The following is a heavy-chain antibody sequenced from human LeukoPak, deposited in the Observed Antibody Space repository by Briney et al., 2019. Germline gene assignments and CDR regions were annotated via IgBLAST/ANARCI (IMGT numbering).Heavy chain of an antibody. V-gene: IGHV3-74*01. J-gene: IGHJ6*02. CDR1: GFNVRTYW. Sequence: PGGSLRLSCAVTGFNVRTYWIHWVRHSPGRGLEWVARINGEGSRISYADSVRGRFTISRDNAKNTAYLQMNSLRAEDTALYYCARDPGYYYYGMDVWGQGTTVVVSS. CDR3: ARDPGYYYYGMDV. CDR2: INGEGSRI.